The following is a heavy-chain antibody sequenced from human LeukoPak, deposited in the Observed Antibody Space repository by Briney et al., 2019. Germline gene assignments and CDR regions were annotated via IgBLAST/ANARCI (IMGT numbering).Heavy chain of an antibody. D-gene: IGHD6-19*01. Sequence: GGSLRLSCAASGLTVSSNYMSWVRQAPGKGLEWVSVIYSGGSTYYADSVKGRLTISRHNSKNTLYLQMNSLRAEDTAVYYCARGIAVAGTDYWGQGTLVTVSS. CDR1: GLTVSSNY. CDR3: ARGIAVAGTDY. J-gene: IGHJ4*02. CDR2: IYSGGST. V-gene: IGHV3-53*04.